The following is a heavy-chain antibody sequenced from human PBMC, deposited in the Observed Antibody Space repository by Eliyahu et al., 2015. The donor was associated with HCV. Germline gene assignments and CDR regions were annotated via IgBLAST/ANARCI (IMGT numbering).Heavy chain of an antibody. CDR2: IYNDGSST. CDR1: XFTFSSYW. D-gene: IGHD4-11*01. V-gene: IGHV3-74*01. CDR3: ARPVIATNGMDV. J-gene: IGHJ6*01. Sequence: EVQLVESGGGLVQPGGSLXLSCAASXFTFSSYWMXWXRQAPGKGLVWVXRIYNDGSSTSYADSVKGRFTISRDNAKNTLYLQMNSLRAEDTAVYYCARPVIATNGMDVWGQGTTVTVSS.